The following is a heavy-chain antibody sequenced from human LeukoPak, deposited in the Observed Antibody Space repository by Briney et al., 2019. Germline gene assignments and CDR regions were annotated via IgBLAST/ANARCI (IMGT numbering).Heavy chain of an antibody. J-gene: IGHJ4*02. Sequence: GGSLRLSCAASGFTFSSYSMNWVRQAPGKGLEWVSSISSSSSYIYYADSVEGRFTISRDNAKNSLYLQMNSLRAEDTAVYYCARGLALLELRYYFDYWGQGTLVTVSS. CDR1: GFTFSSYS. CDR3: ARGLALLELRYYFDY. D-gene: IGHD1-7*01. CDR2: ISSSSSYI. V-gene: IGHV3-21*01.